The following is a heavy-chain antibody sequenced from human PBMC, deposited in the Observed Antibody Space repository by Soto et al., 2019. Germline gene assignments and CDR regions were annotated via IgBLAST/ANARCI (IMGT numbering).Heavy chain of an antibody. D-gene: IGHD3-22*01. Sequence: GESLKISCKGSGYSFTSYWIGWVRQMPGKGLEWMGIIYPGDSDTRYSPSFQGQVTISADKSISTAYLQWSSLKASDTAMYYCARQKSAMIVVGAFDIWGQGTMVTVSS. CDR1: GYSFTSYW. V-gene: IGHV5-51*01. J-gene: IGHJ3*02. CDR3: ARQKSAMIVVGAFDI. CDR2: IYPGDSDT.